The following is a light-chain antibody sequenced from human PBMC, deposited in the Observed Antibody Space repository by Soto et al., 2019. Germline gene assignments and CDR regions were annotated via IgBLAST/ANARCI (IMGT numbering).Light chain of an antibody. CDR1: QSVRNNY. CDR3: QQRSNWPIT. CDR2: GAS. Sequence: EIVLTQSPGTLSLSPGERATLSCRASQSVRNNYLAWYQQKPGQAPRLLIYGASNRATGIPDRFSGSGSGTDFTLTISRLEPEDFAVYYCQQRSNWPITFGQGTRLEIK. V-gene: IGKV3D-20*02. J-gene: IGKJ5*01.